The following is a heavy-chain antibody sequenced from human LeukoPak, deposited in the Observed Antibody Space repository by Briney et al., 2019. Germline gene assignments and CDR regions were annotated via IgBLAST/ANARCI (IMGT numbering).Heavy chain of an antibody. CDR2: IRFDGTNK. CDR3: ARDPAWLFQNYNWFDP. V-gene: IGHV3-30*02. Sequence: GGSLRLSCAASGFTFTTYGFHWVRQAPGKGLEWVAFIRFDGTNKYYADSVKGRFTISRDNAKNSLYLQMNSLRAEDTAVYYCARDPAWLFQNYNWFDPWGQGTLVTVSS. CDR1: GFTFTTYG. J-gene: IGHJ5*02. D-gene: IGHD3-22*01.